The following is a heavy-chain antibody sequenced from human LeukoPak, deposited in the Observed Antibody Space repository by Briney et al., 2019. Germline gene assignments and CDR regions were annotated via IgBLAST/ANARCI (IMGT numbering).Heavy chain of an antibody. J-gene: IGHJ5*02. Sequence: PSETLSLTCTVSGGSISSHYWSWIRQPPGKGLEWIGYIYYSGSTNYNPSLKSRVTISVDTSKNQFSLKLSSVTAADTAVYYCTRARVFWFDPWGQGTLVTVSS. V-gene: IGHV4-59*11. CDR3: TRARVFWFDP. CDR1: GGSISSHY. CDR2: IYYSGST. D-gene: IGHD3-10*01.